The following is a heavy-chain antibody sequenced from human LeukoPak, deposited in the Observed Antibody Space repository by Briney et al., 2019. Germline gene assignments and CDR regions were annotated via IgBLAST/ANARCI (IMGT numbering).Heavy chain of an antibody. J-gene: IGHJ4*02. CDR3: TRDEVGATTEFDS. Sequence: GGSLRLSCAASGFTFSSYEMNWVRQAPGKGLEWVSYISPSGSDMSYRDSVKGRFSISRDNAMNSLYLQMNSLRAEDTAVYYCTRDEVGATTEFDSWGQGTLVTVSS. CDR2: ISPSGSDM. V-gene: IGHV3-48*03. CDR1: GFTFSSYE. D-gene: IGHD1-26*01.